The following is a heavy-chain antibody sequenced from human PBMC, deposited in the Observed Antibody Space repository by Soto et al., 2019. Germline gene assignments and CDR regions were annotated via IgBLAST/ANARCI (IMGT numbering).Heavy chain of an antibody. V-gene: IGHV3-21*01. J-gene: IGHJ3*02. D-gene: IGHD2-15*01. CDR3: ARDDIGAPNAFDM. CDR2: ISSSSTYI. CDR1: GFTFSWYT. Sequence: PGGSLRLSCAASGFTFSWYTMNWVRQAPGKGLEWVSSISSSSTYIYYADSVKGRFTISRDNARNSLYLQMDSLRAGDTALYYCARDDIGAPNAFDMWGQGTMVTVSS.